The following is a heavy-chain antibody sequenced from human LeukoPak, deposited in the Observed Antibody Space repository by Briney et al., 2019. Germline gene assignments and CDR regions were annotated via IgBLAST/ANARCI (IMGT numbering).Heavy chain of an antibody. J-gene: IGHJ4*02. CDR2: INHSGSN. CDR3: ARVGAGVAARPTLDY. D-gene: IGHD6-6*01. CDR1: GGSFSGYY. Sequence: SEXLSLTCAVYGGSFSGYYWSWIRQPPGKGLERIGEINHSGSNNYNPSLKSRVSISVETSKNQFSLKLSSVTAADTAVYYCARVGAGVAARPTLDYWGQGTLVTVSS. V-gene: IGHV4-34*01.